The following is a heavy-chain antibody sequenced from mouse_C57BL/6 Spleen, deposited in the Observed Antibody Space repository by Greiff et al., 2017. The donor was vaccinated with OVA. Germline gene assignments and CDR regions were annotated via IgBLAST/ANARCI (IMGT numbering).Heavy chain of an antibody. D-gene: IGHD2-5*01. CDR3: ARRDYYSNYEWYFDV. V-gene: IGHV1-50*01. J-gene: IGHJ1*03. Sequence: QVQLKQPGAELVKPGASVKLSCKASGYTFTSYWMQWVKQRPGQGLEWIGEIDPSDSYTNYNQKFKGKATLTVDTSSSTAYMQLSSLTSEDSAVYYCARRDYYSNYEWYFDVWGTGTTVTVSS. CDR1: GYTFTSYW. CDR2: IDPSDSYT.